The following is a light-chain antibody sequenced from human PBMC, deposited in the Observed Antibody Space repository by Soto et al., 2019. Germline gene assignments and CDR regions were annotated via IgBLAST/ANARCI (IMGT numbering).Light chain of an antibody. CDR3: TSSTRDSLYV. J-gene: IGLJ1*01. Sequence: QSVLTQPASVSGYPGQSITISCTGTSSDVGGSNYVSWYQQYPGKVPKLLINKINNRPSGVSDRFSGSKSAYTASLTISGLQAEDEADYFCTSSTRDSLYVFGTGTKLTVL. CDR1: SSDVGGSNY. CDR2: KIN. V-gene: IGLV2-14*01.